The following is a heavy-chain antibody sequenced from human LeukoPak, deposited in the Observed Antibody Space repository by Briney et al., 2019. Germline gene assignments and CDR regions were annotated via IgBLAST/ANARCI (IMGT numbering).Heavy chain of an antibody. V-gene: IGHV1-2*02. Sequence: ASVKVSCKAFGYTFTSIYMHWARQAPGQGLEWMGWINPNSGGTNYAQKFQGRVTMTRDTSISTAYMELSRLRSDDTAVYYCARDSRWELLWGYFDYWGQGTLVTVSS. J-gene: IGHJ4*02. CDR3: ARDSRWELLWGYFDY. CDR1: GYTFTSIY. D-gene: IGHD1-26*01. CDR2: INPNSGGT.